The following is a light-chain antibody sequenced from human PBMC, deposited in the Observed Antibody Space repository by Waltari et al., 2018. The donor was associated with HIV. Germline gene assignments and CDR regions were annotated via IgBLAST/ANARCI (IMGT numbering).Light chain of an antibody. Sequence: EIVLTQSPATLSLSPGERATLSCRASQSVSSYLAWYQQKPGRAPRLLIYDASNRATGIPARFSGSGSGTDFTLTISSLEPEDFAVYYCQQRSNRPPKYTFGQGTKVEIK. J-gene: IGKJ2*01. CDR1: QSVSSY. CDR3: QQRSNRPPKYT. V-gene: IGKV3-11*01. CDR2: DAS.